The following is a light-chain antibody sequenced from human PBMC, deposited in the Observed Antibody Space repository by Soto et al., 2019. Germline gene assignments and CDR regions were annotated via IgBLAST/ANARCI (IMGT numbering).Light chain of an antibody. Sequence: QSALTQPASVSGSPGQSITISCTGTTSDVGTYNLVSWYQHHPGKAPQLIIFEVTKRPSGVSDRFSGSKSGNTASLTISWLLGEDEADYYCCSFAGRSPPTSVFGTGTKVTVL. CDR1: TSDVGTYNL. CDR3: CSFAGRSPPTSV. V-gene: IGLV2-23*02. CDR2: EVT. J-gene: IGLJ1*01.